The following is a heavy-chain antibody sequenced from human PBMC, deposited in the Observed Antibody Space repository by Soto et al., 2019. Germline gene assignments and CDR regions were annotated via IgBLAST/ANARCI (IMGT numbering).Heavy chain of an antibody. D-gene: IGHD3-22*01. CDR3: AREMNDSSGYYP. Sequence: SETLSLTCTVSGGSISIGDYYWIWIRQPPGKGLEWIGYIYYSGSTYYNPSLKSRVTISVDTSKNQFSLKLSSVTAADTAVYYCAREMNDSSGYYPWGQGTLVTVSS. J-gene: IGHJ5*02. V-gene: IGHV4-30-4*01. CDR2: IYYSGST. CDR1: GGSISIGDYY.